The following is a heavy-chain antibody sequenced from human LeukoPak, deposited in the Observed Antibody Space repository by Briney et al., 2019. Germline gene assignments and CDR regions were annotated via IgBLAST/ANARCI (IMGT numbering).Heavy chain of an antibody. CDR2: VNGGDGNR. V-gene: IGHV1-3*01. D-gene: IGHD4-17*01. Sequence: ASVKVSCMASGYSFTKCAVHWVRQVPGQGLEWMGWVNGGDGNRKYSQKFQGRVTFTRDQSAGTAYMELRSLRSEDTAMYYCARDISDGDLDPWGQGTLVIVSS. J-gene: IGHJ5*02. CDR1: GYSFTKCA. CDR3: ARDISDGDLDP.